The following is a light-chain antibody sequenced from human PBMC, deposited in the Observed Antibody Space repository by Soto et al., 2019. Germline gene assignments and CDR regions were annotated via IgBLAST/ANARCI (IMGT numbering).Light chain of an antibody. CDR1: SSDVGGYNY. J-gene: IGLJ3*02. CDR2: DVS. V-gene: IGLV2-14*03. CDR3: SSYTSSSTVV. Sequence: QSALTQPASVSGSPGQSITISCTGTSSDVGGYNYVSWYQQHPGKAPKLMIYDVSYRPSGVSNRFSGSKSGNTASLTISGLQADDEDDYYCSSYTSSSTVVFGGGTKLTVL.